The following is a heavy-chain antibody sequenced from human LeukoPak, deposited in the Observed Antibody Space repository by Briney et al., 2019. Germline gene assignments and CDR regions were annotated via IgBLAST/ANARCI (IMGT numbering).Heavy chain of an antibody. V-gene: IGHV1-69*13. Sequence: GASVKVSCKASGGTFSSYAISWVRQAAGQGLEWMGGIIPIFGTANYAQKFQGRVTLTADESTSTAYMELSSLRSEDTAVYYCACDSLVPAGAYFDYWGQGTLVTVSS. D-gene: IGHD2-2*01. CDR1: GGTFSSYA. CDR3: ACDSLVPAGAYFDY. CDR2: IIPIFGTA. J-gene: IGHJ4*02.